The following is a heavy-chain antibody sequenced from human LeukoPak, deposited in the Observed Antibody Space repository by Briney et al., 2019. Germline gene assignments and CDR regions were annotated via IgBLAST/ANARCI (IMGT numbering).Heavy chain of an antibody. Sequence: GGSLRLSCAASGFTFTSYAMGWVRQAPGKGLEWVSSVSGSGDGTYYADSVKGRFTISRDNSKNTLYLQMNSLRAEDTAVYFCATGERMVRGDGVDYWGQGTLVTVSS. CDR2: VSGSGDGT. J-gene: IGHJ4*02. V-gene: IGHV3-23*01. CDR3: ATGERMVRGDGVDY. CDR1: GFTFTSYA. D-gene: IGHD3-10*01.